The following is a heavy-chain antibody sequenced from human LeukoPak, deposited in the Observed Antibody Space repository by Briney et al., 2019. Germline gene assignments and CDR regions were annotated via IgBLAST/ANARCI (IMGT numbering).Heavy chain of an antibody. J-gene: IGHJ4*02. CDR2: ISSSSSYI. Sequence: GGSLRLSCAASGFTFSSYSMNWVRQAPGKGLEWVSSISSSSSYIYYADSVKGRFTISRDNAKNSPYLQMNSLRAEDTAVYYCARLREDTGYYLDYWGQGTLVTVSS. CDR1: GFTFSSYS. CDR3: ARLREDTGYYLDY. V-gene: IGHV3-21*01. D-gene: IGHD2-15*01.